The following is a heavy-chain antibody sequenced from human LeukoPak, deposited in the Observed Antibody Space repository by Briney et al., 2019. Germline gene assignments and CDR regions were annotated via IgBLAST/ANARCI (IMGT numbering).Heavy chain of an antibody. Sequence: SETLSLTCTVSGGSISSSSYYWGWIRQPPGKGLEWIGSIYHSGSTYYTPSLKSRVTISVDTSKNQFSLQLSSVTAADTAVYYCARLNKPGWFDPWGQGTLVTVSS. D-gene: IGHD1-14*01. CDR1: GGSISSSSYY. V-gene: IGHV4-39*01. CDR3: ARLNKPGWFDP. CDR2: IYHSGST. J-gene: IGHJ5*02.